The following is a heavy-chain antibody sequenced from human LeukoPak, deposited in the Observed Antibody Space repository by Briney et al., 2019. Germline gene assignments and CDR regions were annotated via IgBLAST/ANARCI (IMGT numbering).Heavy chain of an antibody. D-gene: IGHD3-10*01. CDR3: AKGLVRGVIITVFDY. CDR2: IYSGGST. J-gene: IGHJ4*02. Sequence: GGSLRLSCAASGFTVSSNYMSWVRQAPGQGLEWVSVIYSGGSTYYADSVKGRFTISRDNSKNTLYLQMNSLRAEDTAVYYCAKGLVRGVIITVFDYWGQGTLVTVSS. CDR1: GFTVSSNY. V-gene: IGHV3-53*01.